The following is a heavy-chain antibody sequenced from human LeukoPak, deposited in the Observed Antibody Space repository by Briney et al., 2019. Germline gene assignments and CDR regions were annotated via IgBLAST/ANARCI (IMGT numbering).Heavy chain of an antibody. J-gene: IGHJ6*03. V-gene: IGHV3-15*01. CDR1: GFTFSNAW. CDR2: IKSKTDGGTT. Sequence: GGSLRLSCAASGFTFSNAWMSWVRQAPGKGLEWVGRIKSKTDGGTTDYAAPVKGRFTISRDDSKNTLYLQMNSLKTEDTAVYYCEGAGFGELFYYYYMDVWGKGTTVTVSS. D-gene: IGHD3-10*01. CDR3: EGAGFGELFYYYYMDV.